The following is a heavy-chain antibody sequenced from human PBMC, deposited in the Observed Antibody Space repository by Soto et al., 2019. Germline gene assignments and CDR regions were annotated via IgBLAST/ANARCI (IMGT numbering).Heavy chain of an antibody. V-gene: IGHV4-31*03. J-gene: IGHJ5*02. Sequence: SETLSLTCTVSGDSINSGNHYWSWIRQHPGEGLEWIGYISYTGSAHYSPSLRSRAFISIDTSRNQFSLKLSSVTAADTAIYYCARRRCTTTTCFDPWGQGTLVTVSS. CDR1: GDSINSGNHY. CDR3: ARRRCTTTTCFDP. D-gene: IGHD2-2*01. CDR2: ISYTGSA.